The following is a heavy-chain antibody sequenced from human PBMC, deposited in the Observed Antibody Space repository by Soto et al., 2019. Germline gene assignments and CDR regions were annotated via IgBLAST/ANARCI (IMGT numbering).Heavy chain of an antibody. CDR3: AKSAWELLNWFDP. V-gene: IGHV3-23*01. D-gene: IGHD1-26*01. Sequence: EVQLLESGGGLVQPGGSLRLSCAASGFTFNNYAMNWVRQAPGKGLEWVSTISGSGGSTYYADSVKGRFTISRDNSKNTLYLQMNSLRAEDTAVYYCAKSAWELLNWFDPWGQGTLVTVSS. CDR1: GFTFNNYA. CDR2: ISGSGGST. J-gene: IGHJ5*02.